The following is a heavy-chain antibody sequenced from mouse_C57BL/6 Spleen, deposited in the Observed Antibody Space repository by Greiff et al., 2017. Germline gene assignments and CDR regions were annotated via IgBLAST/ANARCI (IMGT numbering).Heavy chain of an antibody. CDR2: ISSGSSTI. D-gene: IGHD1-1*01. CDR1: GFTFSDYG. V-gene: IGHV5-17*01. CDR3: ARLDYYGSSGGYFDV. J-gene: IGHJ1*03. Sequence: EVKVEESGGGLVKPGGSLKLSCAASGFTFSDYGMHWVRQAPEKGLEWVAYISSGSSTIYYADTVKGRFTISRDNAKNTLFLQMTSLRSEDTAMYYCARLDYYGSSGGYFDVWGTGTTVTVSS.